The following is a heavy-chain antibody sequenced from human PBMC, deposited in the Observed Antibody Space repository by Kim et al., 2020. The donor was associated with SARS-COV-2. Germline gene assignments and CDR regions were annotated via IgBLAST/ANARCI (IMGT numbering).Heavy chain of an antibody. D-gene: IGHD3-3*02. J-gene: IGHJ3*02. V-gene: IGHV1-24*01. Sequence: ASVKVSCKFSGYTLTELSMHWVRQAPGKGLEWMGGFDPEDGETIYAQKFQGRVTMTEDTSTDTAYMELSSLRSEDTAVYYCATVISMGDAFDIWGQGTMVTVSS. CDR2: FDPEDGET. CDR3: ATVISMGDAFDI. CDR1: GYTLTELS.